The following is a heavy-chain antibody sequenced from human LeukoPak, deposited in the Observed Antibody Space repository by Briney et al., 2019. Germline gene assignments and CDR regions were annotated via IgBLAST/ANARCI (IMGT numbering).Heavy chain of an antibody. CDR1: GGALSGYY. Sequence: SETLSLTCGVSGGALSGYYWSWIRQHPGKGLEWIGYIKFGGSAYYNPSLESRANISVDTSKNQFSLKLISVTAADTAVYYCVRRALVTLGTVISWYFDLWGRGTLVAVSS. D-gene: IGHD1-7*01. CDR2: IKFGGSA. J-gene: IGHJ2*01. V-gene: IGHV4-31*11. CDR3: VRRALVTLGTVISWYFDL.